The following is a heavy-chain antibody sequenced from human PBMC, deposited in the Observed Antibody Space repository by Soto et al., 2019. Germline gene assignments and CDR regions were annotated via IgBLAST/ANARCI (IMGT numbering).Heavy chain of an antibody. CDR2: IHHSGST. CDR1: GGSISSGGYY. V-gene: IGHV4-31*03. CDR3: VRGVLS. J-gene: IGHJ1*01. Sequence: QVQLQESGPGLVKASQTLSLTCNVSGGSISSGGYYWTWIRQHPGKGLEWIGNIHHSGSTFYNPSLKSRVSISVDTSKNQFSLKLSSVTAADPAVYFCVRGVLSWVQGTLVTVSS. D-gene: IGHD3-10*01.